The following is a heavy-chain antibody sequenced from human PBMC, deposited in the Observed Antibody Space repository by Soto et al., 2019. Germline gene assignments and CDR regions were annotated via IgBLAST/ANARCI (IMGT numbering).Heavy chain of an antibody. CDR2: ISYDGSNK. V-gene: IGHV3-30-3*01. CDR1: GFTFSSYA. Sequence: GGSLRLSCAAPGFTFSSYAMHWVRQAPGKGLEWVAVISYDGSNKYYADSVKGRFTISRDNSKNTLYLQINSLRAEDTAVYYCARGYRTNGVCLYYYYYSGMDVWGQGTTVTVSS. CDR3: ARGYRTNGVCLYYYYYSGMDV. J-gene: IGHJ6*02. D-gene: IGHD2-8*01.